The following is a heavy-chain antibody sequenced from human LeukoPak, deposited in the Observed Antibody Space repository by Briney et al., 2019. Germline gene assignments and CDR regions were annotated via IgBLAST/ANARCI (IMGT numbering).Heavy chain of an antibody. CDR3: ARGPNSNWSGLDF. J-gene: IGHJ4*02. CDR1: GSSFSGHW. CDR2: ISPTGSTT. D-gene: IGHD6-6*01. Sequence: GGSLRLSCTASGSSFSGHWMHWARHLPGKGLVWVSRISPTGSTTSYADSVKGRFTVSRDNAKNTLYLQANNLRAEDTAVYYCARGPNSNWSGLDFWGQGTLLTVSS. V-gene: IGHV3-74*01.